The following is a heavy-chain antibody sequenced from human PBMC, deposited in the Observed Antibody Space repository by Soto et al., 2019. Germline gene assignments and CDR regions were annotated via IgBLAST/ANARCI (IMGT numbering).Heavy chain of an antibody. Sequence: GGSLRLSCAASGFTFSSYGMHWVRRAPGKGLEWVAVISYDGSNKYYADSVKGRFTISRDNSKNTLYLQMNSLRAEDTAVYYCAKYQGGLHYYDSSGYYYYGMDVWGQGTTVTVSS. CDR3: AKYQGGLHYYDSSGYYYYGMDV. CDR1: GFTFSSYG. J-gene: IGHJ6*02. CDR2: ISYDGSNK. D-gene: IGHD3-22*01. V-gene: IGHV3-30*18.